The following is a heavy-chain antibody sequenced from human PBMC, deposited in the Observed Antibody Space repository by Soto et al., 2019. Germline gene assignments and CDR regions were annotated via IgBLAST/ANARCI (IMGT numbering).Heavy chain of an antibody. CDR3: AKGGQSYDY. V-gene: IGHV3-23*01. J-gene: IGHJ4*02. CDR1: GFTFSTYA. Sequence: EVQLLESGGGSVQPGGSLRLSCAASGFTFSTYAMSWVRQAPGKGLEWVSAISTSVGSTYYTDSVKGRFTISRDNSKNTLYLQMNSPRAEDTAVYYCAKGGQSYDYWGQGTLVTVSS. D-gene: IGHD3-10*01. CDR2: ISTSVGST.